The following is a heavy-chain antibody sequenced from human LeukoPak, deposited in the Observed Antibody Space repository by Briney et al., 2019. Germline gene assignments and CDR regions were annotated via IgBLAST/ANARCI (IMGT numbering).Heavy chain of an antibody. D-gene: IGHD3-10*01. V-gene: IGHV3-49*04. J-gene: IGHJ1*01. Sequence: GGSLRLSCTASGFTSGDYAMNWVRQAPGKGLEWVGFIRSKPYGETTDYAASVKGRFTISRDDSKSIAYLQMNSLRVEDTAVYYCAGPLGSPYFHHWGQGTLVTVSS. CDR3: AGPLGSPYFHH. CDR2: IRSKPYGETT. CDR1: GFTSGDYA.